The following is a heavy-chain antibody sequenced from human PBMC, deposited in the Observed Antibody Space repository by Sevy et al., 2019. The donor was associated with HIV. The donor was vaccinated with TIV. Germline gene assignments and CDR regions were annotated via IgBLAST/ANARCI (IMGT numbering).Heavy chain of an antibody. D-gene: IGHD3-22*01. J-gene: IGHJ6*03. CDR1: GGSISSYY. Sequence: SETLSLTCTVSGGSISSYYWSWIRQPPGKGLEWIGYIYYSGSTNYNPSLKSRVTISVDTSKNQFSLNLCSVTAADTAVYYCARVPYYYDTSGREKTIYYYYYIDVWGKGTTVTVPS. V-gene: IGHV4-59*01. CDR2: IYYSGST. CDR3: ARVPYYYDTSGREKTIYYYYYIDV.